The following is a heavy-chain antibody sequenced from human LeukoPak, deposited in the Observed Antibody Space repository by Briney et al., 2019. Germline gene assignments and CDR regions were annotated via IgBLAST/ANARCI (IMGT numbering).Heavy chain of an antibody. CDR3: AKGRYYDYVWGSYYPPYYFDY. V-gene: IGHV3-23*01. J-gene: IGHJ4*02. D-gene: IGHD3-16*01. CDR2: ISGSGGST. CDR1: GFTFSSYA. Sequence: GGSLRLSCAASGFTFSSYAMSWVRQAPGRGLEWVSAISGSGGSTYYADSVKGRFTISRDNSKNTLYLQMNSLRAEDTAVYYCAKGRYYDYVWGSYYPPYYFDYWGQGTLVTVSS.